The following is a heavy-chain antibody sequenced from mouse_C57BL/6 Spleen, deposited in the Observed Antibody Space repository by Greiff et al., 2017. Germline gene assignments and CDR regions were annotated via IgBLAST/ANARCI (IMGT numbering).Heavy chain of an antibody. CDR2: INPNNGGT. V-gene: IGHV1-18*01. Sequence: EVKLMESGPELVKPGASVKIPCKASGYTFTDYNMDWVKQSHGKSLEWIGDINPNNGGTIYNQKFKGKATLTVDKSSSTAYMELRSLTSEDTAVYYCAREGYYYGSMDYWGQGTSVTVSS. D-gene: IGHD1-1*01. CDR1: GYTFTDYN. CDR3: AREGYYYGSMDY. J-gene: IGHJ4*01.